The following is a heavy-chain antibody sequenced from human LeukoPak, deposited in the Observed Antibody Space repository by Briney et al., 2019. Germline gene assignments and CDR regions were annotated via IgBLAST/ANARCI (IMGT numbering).Heavy chain of an antibody. J-gene: IGHJ4*02. V-gene: IGHV3-23*01. CDR3: AKRGIDYYDSSSPDY. CDR1: GFTFSSYA. Sequence: SGGSLRLSCTASGFTFSSYAMSWVRQAPGKGLEWVSAISGSGRTTYYVDSVKGRFTISRDNSKNMLYLQMNNLRAEDTAVYYCAKRGIDYYDSSSPDYWGQGTLVTVSS. D-gene: IGHD3-22*01. CDR2: ISGSGRTT.